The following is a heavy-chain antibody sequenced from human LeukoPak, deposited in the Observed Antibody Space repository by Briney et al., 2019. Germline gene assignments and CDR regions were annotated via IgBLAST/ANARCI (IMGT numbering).Heavy chain of an antibody. D-gene: IGHD3-10*01. V-gene: IGHV3-30*18. CDR3: AKEGLLWFGELFGMDV. Sequence: GGSLRLSCAASGFTFSSYGMHWVRQAPGKGLEWVAVISYDGSNKYYADSVKGRFTISRDNSKNTLYLQMNSLRAEDTAVYYCAKEGLLWFGELFGMDVWGQGTTVTVSS. CDR2: ISYDGSNK. J-gene: IGHJ6*02. CDR1: GFTFSSYG.